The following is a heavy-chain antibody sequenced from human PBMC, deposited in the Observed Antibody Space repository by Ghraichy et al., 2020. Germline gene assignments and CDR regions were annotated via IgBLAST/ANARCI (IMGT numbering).Heavy chain of an antibody. CDR3: ARGSHCSSTSCYINYGMDV. CDR2: ISSSSSTI. V-gene: IGHV3-48*01. Sequence: GGSLRLSCAASGFTFSSYSMNWVRQAPGKGLEWVSYISSSSSTIYYADSVKGRFTISRDNAKNSLYLQMNSLRAEDTAVYYCARGSHCSSTSCYINYGMDVWGQGTTVTVSS. CDR1: GFTFSSYS. J-gene: IGHJ6*02. D-gene: IGHD2-2*02.